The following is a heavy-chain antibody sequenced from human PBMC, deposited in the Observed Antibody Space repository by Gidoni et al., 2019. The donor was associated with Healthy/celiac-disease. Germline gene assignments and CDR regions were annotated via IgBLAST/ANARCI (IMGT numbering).Heavy chain of an antibody. D-gene: IGHD1-26*01. CDR3: ARDPIVGATFGIFDY. J-gene: IGHJ4*02. CDR1: GFTFSSYS. V-gene: IGHV3-48*02. Sequence: EVQLVESGGGLVQPGGSLRLSCAASGFTFSSYSMNWVRQAPGKGLEWVSYISSSSSTIYYADSVKGRFTISRDNAKNSLYLQMNSLRDEDTAVYYCARDPIVGATFGIFDYWGQGTLVTVSS. CDR2: ISSSSSTI.